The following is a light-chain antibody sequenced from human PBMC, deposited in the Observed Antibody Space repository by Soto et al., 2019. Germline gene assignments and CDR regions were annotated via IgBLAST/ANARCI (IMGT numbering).Light chain of an antibody. J-gene: IGKJ3*01. CDR2: DAS. CDR3: QQYSNYSFT. CDR1: QRIGSW. V-gene: IGKV1-5*01. Sequence: DIQMTQSPSTLSASVGDRVTITCRASQRIGSWLAWYQQKPGKAPKVLIYDASNLESGVPSRFSGSGFGTEFTLTVSSLQADDFATYYCQQYSNYSFTFGPGTKVDMK.